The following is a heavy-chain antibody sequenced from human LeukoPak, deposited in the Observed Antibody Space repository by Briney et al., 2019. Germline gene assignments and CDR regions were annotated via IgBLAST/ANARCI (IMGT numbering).Heavy chain of an antibody. CDR1: GGSINNNDYY. J-gene: IGHJ2*01. D-gene: IGHD2-8*01. V-gene: IGHV4-39*01. CDR3: ARAPCPNGRCPYWFFDL. CDR2: TYYRGNT. Sequence: SETLSLTCTVSGGSINNNDYYWGWIRQPPGKGLEWIGNTYYRGNTHYNPSLQSRATVSVDTSKNQFSLKLTSVTAAETAIFYCARAPCPNGRCPYWFFDLWGRGILVTVSS.